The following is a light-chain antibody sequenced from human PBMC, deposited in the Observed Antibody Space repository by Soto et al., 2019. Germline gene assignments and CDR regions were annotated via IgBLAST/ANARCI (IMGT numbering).Light chain of an antibody. CDR1: QSVSRY. Sequence: EIVLTQSPATLSLSPGERATLSCRASQSVSRYLAWYQQKPGQAPRLLIYDASNRATGIPARFSGSGSGTDFTLIISSLEPEDFAVYYCQQRSNSPLTFGGGTKVVNK. CDR3: QQRSNSPLT. V-gene: IGKV3-11*01. J-gene: IGKJ4*01. CDR2: DAS.